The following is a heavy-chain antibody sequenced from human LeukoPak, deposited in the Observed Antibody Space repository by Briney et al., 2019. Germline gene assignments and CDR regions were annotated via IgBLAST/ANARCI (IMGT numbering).Heavy chain of an antibody. J-gene: IGHJ6*02. CDR3: ATGGYSGYYYYGMDV. V-gene: IGHV4-59*08. CDR2: IYYSGST. D-gene: IGHD5-12*01. CDR1: GGSISSYY. Sequence: SETLSLTCTVSGGSISSYYWSWIRQPPGKGLEWIGYIYYSGSTNYNPSLKSRVTISVDTSKNQFSLKLSSVTAADTAVYYCATGGYSGYYYYGMDVWGQGTTVTVSS.